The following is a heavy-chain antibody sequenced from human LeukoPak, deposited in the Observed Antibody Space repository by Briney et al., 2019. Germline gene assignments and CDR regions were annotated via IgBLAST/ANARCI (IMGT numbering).Heavy chain of an antibody. CDR2: ISSISGTI. V-gene: IGHV3-48*01. CDR1: GFTFSSYS. D-gene: IGHD5-18*01. J-gene: IGHJ4*02. Sequence: PPGGSLRLSCAASGFTFSSYSMNWVRQAPGKGLEWVSYISSISGTINYADSVKGRFTISGDNARNSLFLQMNSLRAEDTAVYYCARDHNYAFDYWGQGTLVTVSS. CDR3: ARDHNYAFDY.